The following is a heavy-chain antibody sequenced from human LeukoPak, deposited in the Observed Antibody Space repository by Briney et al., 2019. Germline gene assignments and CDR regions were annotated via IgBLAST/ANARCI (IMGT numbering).Heavy chain of an antibody. D-gene: IGHD4-23*01. CDR2: TNGATGNT. Sequence: EASLKVSCKASGYTFTNFALHWVRQAPGQRLEWMRWTNGATGNTRFSQDFRGRLTIAIDASASTAYIELSSLRSEDTAVYYCARSPGGNARTWLDYWGQGTLVTVSS. CDR1: GYTFTNFA. V-gene: IGHV1-3*02. CDR3: ARSPGGNARTWLDY. J-gene: IGHJ4*02.